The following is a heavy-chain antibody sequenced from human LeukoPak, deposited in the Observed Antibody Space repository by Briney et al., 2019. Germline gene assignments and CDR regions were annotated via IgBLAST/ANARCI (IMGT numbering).Heavy chain of an antibody. D-gene: IGHD3-10*01. CDR3: AREISGTNYNPLGYMDV. CDR2: IFTSGIT. J-gene: IGHJ6*03. CDR1: GGSISLYY. Sequence: SETLSLTCTVSGGSISLYYWNWIRQPAGRGLEWIGRIFTSGITNYNPSLKSRVTMSVEKSKSQFSLALSSVTAADTAVYYCAREISGTNYNPLGYMDVWGKGTAVTVSS. V-gene: IGHV4-4*07.